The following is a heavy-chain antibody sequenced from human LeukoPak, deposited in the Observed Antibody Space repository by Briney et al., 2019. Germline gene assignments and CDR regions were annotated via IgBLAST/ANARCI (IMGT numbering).Heavy chain of an antibody. Sequence: GGSLRLSCTTSGFTFGESVMSWFRQAPGKGLEWVVLIRSKRYGGTTQYAASVKGRFTISRDDSKSIAYLQMNSLKTEETAVYFCARSYDVLAAYFPPDYWGQGTLVTVSS. V-gene: IGHV3-49*03. J-gene: IGHJ4*02. CDR1: GFTFGESV. CDR3: ARSYDVLAAYFPPDY. CDR2: IRSKRYGGTT. D-gene: IGHD3-9*01.